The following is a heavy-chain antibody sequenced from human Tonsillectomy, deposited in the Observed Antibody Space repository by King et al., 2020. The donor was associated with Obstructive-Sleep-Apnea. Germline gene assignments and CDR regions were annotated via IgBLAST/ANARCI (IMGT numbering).Heavy chain of an antibody. CDR2: IYYSGST. J-gene: IGHJ4*02. D-gene: IGHD6-13*01. Sequence: QLQESGPGLVKPSETLSLTCTVSGGSISSSSYYWGWIRQPPGKGLEWIGSIYYSGSTYYNPSLKSRVTISVDTSKNQFSLKLSSVTAADTAVYYCARDGWRAAGLGYWGQGTLVTVSS. V-gene: IGHV4-39*07. CDR3: ARDGWRAAGLGY. CDR1: GGSISSSSYY.